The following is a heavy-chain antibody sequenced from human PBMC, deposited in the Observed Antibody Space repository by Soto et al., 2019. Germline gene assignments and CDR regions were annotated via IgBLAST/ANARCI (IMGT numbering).Heavy chain of an antibody. V-gene: IGHV3-9*01. CDR1: GFTFYNHG. Sequence: EVQLVESGGGLVQPGRSLRLSCVASGFTFYNHGMHWVRQAPGRGLEWVSGITWSSDSMGYADSVKGRFTISRDNANNSLYLQMNSLRPEDTALYYCAKEDSGFSGYMDVWGKGTTVTVSS. D-gene: IGHD3-10*01. J-gene: IGHJ6*03. CDR3: AKEDSGFSGYMDV. CDR2: ITWSSDSM.